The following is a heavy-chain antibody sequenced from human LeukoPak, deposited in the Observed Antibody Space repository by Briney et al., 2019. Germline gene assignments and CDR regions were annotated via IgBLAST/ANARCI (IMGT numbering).Heavy chain of an antibody. CDR2: ISGSGGST. Sequence: PGGSLRLSCAASGFTFSSYAMSWVRQAPGKGLEWVSAISGSGGSTYYADSVKGRFTISRDNSKNTLYLQMNSLRAEDTAVYYCARGVHDYGDYGAYWGQGTLVTVSS. CDR1: GFTFSSYA. CDR3: ARGVHDYGDYGAY. V-gene: IGHV3-23*01. D-gene: IGHD4-17*01. J-gene: IGHJ4*02.